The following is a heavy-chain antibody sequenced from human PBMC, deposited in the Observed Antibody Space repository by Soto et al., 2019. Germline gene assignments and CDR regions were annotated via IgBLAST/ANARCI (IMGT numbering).Heavy chain of an antibody. J-gene: IGHJ4*02. CDR3: ARDTYYYDSSGQPY. Sequence: EVQLVESGGGLIQPGGSLRVSCAAPGFTVSRSYMSWVRQAPGKGLEWVSVIYSGGSTNYADSVKGRFTISRDNSKNTLYLQMTSLRVEDTAVYYCARDTYYYDSSGQPYWGQGTLVTVSS. V-gene: IGHV3-53*01. CDR2: IYSGGST. CDR1: GFTVSRSY. D-gene: IGHD3-22*01.